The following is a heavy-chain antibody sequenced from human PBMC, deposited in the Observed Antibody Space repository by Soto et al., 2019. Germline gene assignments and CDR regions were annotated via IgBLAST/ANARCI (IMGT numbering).Heavy chain of an antibody. J-gene: IGHJ6*02. CDR3: TRERYHYGLDV. D-gene: IGHD1-20*01. V-gene: IGHV3-72*01. Sequence: EVLLVESGGGLVQPGGSLRLSCAVSGFIFSDHYMDWVRQAPGKGLGWVGRSGDKANSYTIQYAASVKGRFIISRDDSKTSLYLPMNSLKSEDTAVYYCTRERYHYGLDVWGQGTTVTVSS. CDR2: SGDKANSYTI. CDR1: GFIFSDHY.